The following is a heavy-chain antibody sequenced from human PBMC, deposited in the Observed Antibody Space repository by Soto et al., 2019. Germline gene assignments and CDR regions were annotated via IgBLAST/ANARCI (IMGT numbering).Heavy chain of an antibody. J-gene: IGHJ4*02. CDR2: TYHSGST. CDR3: ARGGGHYYREDYCDS. D-gene: IGHD1-26*01. V-gene: IGHV4-38-2*02. Sequence: SETLSLSCTVSGYSISSGFYWGCIRLPPGKGPEWLGGTYHSGSTYYNPSLKSRLTMSVDTSKNQFSLCVSSVTAADTAIYYFARGGGHYYREDYCDSWGRGTLVTVSS. CDR1: GYSISSGFY.